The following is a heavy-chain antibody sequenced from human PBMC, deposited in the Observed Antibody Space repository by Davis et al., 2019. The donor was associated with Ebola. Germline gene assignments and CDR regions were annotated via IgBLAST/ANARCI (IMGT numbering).Heavy chain of an antibody. CDR3: ARGIGSGNYYIYYYYGMDV. CDR2: IIHSGST. J-gene: IGHJ6*02. Sequence: SETLSLTCAVYGGSFSGYYWSWIRQPPGKGLEWIGEIIHSGSTNYNPSLKSRVTISVDTSKNQFSLKLSSVTAADTAVYYCARGIGSGNYYIYYYYGMDVWGQGTTVTVSS. D-gene: IGHD3-10*01. CDR1: GGSFSGYY. V-gene: IGHV4-34*01.